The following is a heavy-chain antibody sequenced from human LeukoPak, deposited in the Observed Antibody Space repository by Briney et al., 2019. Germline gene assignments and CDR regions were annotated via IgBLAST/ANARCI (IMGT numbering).Heavy chain of an antibody. J-gene: IGHJ4*02. CDR2: ISSTGGST. V-gene: IGHV3-64D*06. Sequence: PGGTLRLSCSASGFTLSSYAMHRVRQAPGKGLEYVSAISSTGGSTYYADSVKGRFTISRDNSKNTLYLQMSSLRAEDTAVYYMVKVLVTGANFDYWGQGTLVTVSS. CDR3: VKVLVTGANFDY. CDR1: GFTLSSYA. D-gene: IGHD1-14*01.